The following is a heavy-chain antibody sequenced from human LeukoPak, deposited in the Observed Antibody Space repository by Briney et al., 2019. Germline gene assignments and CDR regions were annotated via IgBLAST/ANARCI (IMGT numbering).Heavy chain of an antibody. CDR2: IRYDGSNK. CDR1: GFTFSSYG. Sequence: GGSLRLSCAASGFTFSSYGMHWVRQAPGKGLEWVAFIRYDGSNKYYADSVKGRFTISRDNSKNTLYLQMNSLRAEDTAVYYCATLKGRLTDYWGQGTLVTVSS. D-gene: IGHD6-25*01. V-gene: IGHV3-30*02. CDR3: ATLKGRLTDY. J-gene: IGHJ4*02.